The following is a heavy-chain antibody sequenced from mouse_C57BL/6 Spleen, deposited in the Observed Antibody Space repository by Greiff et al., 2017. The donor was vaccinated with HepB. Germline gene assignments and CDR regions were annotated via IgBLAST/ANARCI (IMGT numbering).Heavy chain of an antibody. Sequence: LQQSGAELVRPGASVKMSCKASGYTFTSYNMHWVKQPPRQGLEWIGAIYPGNGDTSYNQKFKGKATLTVDKSSSTAYMQLSSLTSEDSAVYFCARRNYSNYGAYYYAMDYWGQGTSVTVSS. D-gene: IGHD2-5*01. CDR3: ARRNYSNYGAYYYAMDY. CDR2: IYPGNGDT. V-gene: IGHV1-12*01. J-gene: IGHJ4*01. CDR1: GYTFTSYN.